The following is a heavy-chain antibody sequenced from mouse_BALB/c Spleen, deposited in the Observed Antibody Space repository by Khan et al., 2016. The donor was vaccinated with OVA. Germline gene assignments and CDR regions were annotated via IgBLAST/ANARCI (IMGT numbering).Heavy chain of an antibody. CDR1: GYSITSDYA. D-gene: IGHD2-14*01. V-gene: IGHV3-2*02. Sequence: EVQLVESGPGLVKPSQSLSLTCTVTGYSITSDYAWNWIRQFPGNKLEWMGYISSTGSTNYNPSLKSRISITRDTSKNQFFLQLKSVTTEDTATYYCARSLYYSYGYALDCWGRGTSSTVSS. CDR3: ARSLYYSYGYALDC. CDR2: ISSTGST. J-gene: IGHJ4*01.